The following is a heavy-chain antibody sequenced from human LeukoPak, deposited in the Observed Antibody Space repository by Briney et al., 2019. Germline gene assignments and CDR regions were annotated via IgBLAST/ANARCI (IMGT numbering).Heavy chain of an antibody. CDR2: IYHSGST. Sequence: SETLSLTCAVSGGSISSGGYSWSWIRQPPGKGLEWIGYIYHSGSTYYNPSLKSRVTISVDRSKNQFSLKLSSVTAADTAVYYCARVSGGGLDSSGYYVDYWGQGTLVTVSS. D-gene: IGHD3-22*01. CDR3: ARVSGGGLDSSGYYVDY. J-gene: IGHJ4*02. V-gene: IGHV4-30-2*01. CDR1: GGSISSGGYS.